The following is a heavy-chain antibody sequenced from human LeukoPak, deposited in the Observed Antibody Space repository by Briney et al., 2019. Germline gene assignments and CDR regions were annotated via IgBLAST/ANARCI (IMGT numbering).Heavy chain of an antibody. V-gene: IGHV4-39*07. D-gene: IGHD5-12*01. CDR1: GGSISSSSYY. Sequence: SETLSLTCTVSGGSISSSSYYWGWIRQPPGKGLEWIGSIYYSGSTYYNPSLKSRVTISVDTSKNQFSLKLSSVTAADTAVYYCASLGGYDREDYWGQGTLVTVSS. CDR3: ASLGGYDREDY. CDR2: IYYSGST. J-gene: IGHJ4*02.